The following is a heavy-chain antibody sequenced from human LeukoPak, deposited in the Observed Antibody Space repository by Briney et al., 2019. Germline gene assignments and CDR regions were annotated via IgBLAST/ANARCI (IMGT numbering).Heavy chain of an antibody. CDR2: IYYSGST. Sequence: SETLSLTCTVSGGSISSYYWSWIRQPPGKGLEWIGYIYYSGSTNYNPSLKSRVTISVDTSKNQFSLKLSSVTAADTAVYYRARTREFYYDSSGPFDYWGQGTLVTVSS. J-gene: IGHJ4*02. D-gene: IGHD3-22*01. CDR3: ARTREFYYDSSGPFDY. V-gene: IGHV4-59*01. CDR1: GGSISSYY.